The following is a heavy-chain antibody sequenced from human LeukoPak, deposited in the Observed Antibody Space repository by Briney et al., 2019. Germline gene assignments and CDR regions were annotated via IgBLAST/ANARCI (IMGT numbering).Heavy chain of an antibody. D-gene: IGHD3-16*02. CDR1: GITFTIAG. CDR3: AKDKGNRYFDY. J-gene: IGHJ4*02. Sequence: GGSLRLSCAASGITFTIAGMHWVRQVPGKGLEWVAVISSDGRNIYYAGSVKGRFIISRDTSRNILFLQMNGLRADDTAIYYCAKDKGNRYFDYWGQGTLVTISS. V-gene: IGHV3-30*18. CDR2: ISSDGRNI.